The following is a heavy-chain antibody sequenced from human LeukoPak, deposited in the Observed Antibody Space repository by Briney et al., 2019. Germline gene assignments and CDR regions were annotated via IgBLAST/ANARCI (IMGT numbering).Heavy chain of an antibody. CDR3: ARASAGYSSSWYVG. D-gene: IGHD6-13*01. V-gene: IGHV1-2*02. J-gene: IGHJ4*02. Sequence: GASVKVSCKASGYTFTGYYMHWVRQAPGQGLEWMGWINPNSGGTNYAQKFQGRVTMTRDTSISTAYMELSRLRPDDTAVYYCARASAGYSSSWYVGWGQGTLVTVSS. CDR2: INPNSGGT. CDR1: GYTFTGYY.